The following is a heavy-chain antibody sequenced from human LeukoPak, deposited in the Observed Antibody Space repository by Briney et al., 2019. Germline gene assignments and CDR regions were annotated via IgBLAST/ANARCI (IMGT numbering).Heavy chain of an antibody. Sequence: SETLSLTCAVYGGSFSGYYWSWIRQPPGKGLEWIGEINHSGSTNYNPSLKSRVTISVDTSKNQFSLKLSSVTAADTAVYYCARSTYYYDSSGYDPFDYWGQGTLVTVSS. V-gene: IGHV4-34*01. J-gene: IGHJ4*02. CDR1: GGSFSGYY. CDR3: ARSTYYYDSSGYDPFDY. D-gene: IGHD3-22*01. CDR2: INHSGST.